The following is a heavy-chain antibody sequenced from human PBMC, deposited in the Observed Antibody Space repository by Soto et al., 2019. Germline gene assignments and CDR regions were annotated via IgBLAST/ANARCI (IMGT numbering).Heavy chain of an antibody. CDR1: GFTFSDAW. J-gene: IGHJ4*02. V-gene: IGHV3-15*02. CDR2: IRSKTDGGTT. Sequence: EVQLVESGGALVKPGGSLSLSCAASGFTFSDAWMGCVRQAPGKGLEWVGRIRSKTDGGTTDYAAPVKGRFTISRDDSKNTLYLQMNNLKTEDTAVYYCSYDSYRGDYWGQGTLVTVSS. CDR3: SYDSYRGDY. D-gene: IGHD3-22*01.